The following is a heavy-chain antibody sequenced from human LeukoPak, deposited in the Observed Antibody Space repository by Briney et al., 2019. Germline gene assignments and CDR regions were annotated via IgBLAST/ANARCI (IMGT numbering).Heavy chain of an antibody. D-gene: IGHD5-18*01. V-gene: IGHV1-2*06. Sequence: ASVKVSCKASGYTFTGYYMHWVRQAPGQGLEWMGRVNPNSGGTNYAQKFQGRVTMTRDTSISTAYMELSRLRSDDTAVYYCARERAFRGYSYWGQGTLVTVSS. CDR2: VNPNSGGT. J-gene: IGHJ4*02. CDR1: GYTFTGYY. CDR3: ARERAFRGYSY.